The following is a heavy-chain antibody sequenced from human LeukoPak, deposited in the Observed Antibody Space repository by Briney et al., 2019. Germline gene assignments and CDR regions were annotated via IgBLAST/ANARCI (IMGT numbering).Heavy chain of an antibody. Sequence: TSETLSLTCTVSGAPISSYYWSWIRQPPGKGLEYIGYIYYSGYTTYNPSLKSRVTISLDTSRNKFSLKLSSVTAADTAVYYCARGQVYFDYWGQGTLVTVSS. J-gene: IGHJ4*02. V-gene: IGHV4-59*01. CDR2: IYYSGYT. CDR1: GAPISSYY. CDR3: ARGQVYFDY.